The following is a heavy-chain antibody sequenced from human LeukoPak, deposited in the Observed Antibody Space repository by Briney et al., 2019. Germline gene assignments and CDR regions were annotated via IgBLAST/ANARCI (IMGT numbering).Heavy chain of an antibody. V-gene: IGHV1-18*01. CDR2: ISAYNGNT. CDR3: AKATPYCSSTSCYKLGAFDI. Sequence: ASVKVSCKASGYTFTSYGISWVRQAPGQGLEWMGWISAYNGNTNYAQKLQGRVTMTTDTSTSTAYMELRSLRSDDTALYYCAKATPYCSSTSCYKLGAFDIWGQGTMVTVSS. CDR1: GYTFTSYG. D-gene: IGHD2-2*02. J-gene: IGHJ3*02.